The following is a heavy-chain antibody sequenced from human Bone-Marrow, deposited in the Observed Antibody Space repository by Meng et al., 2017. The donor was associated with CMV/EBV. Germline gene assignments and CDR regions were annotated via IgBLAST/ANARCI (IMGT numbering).Heavy chain of an antibody. V-gene: IGHV3-21*04. Sequence: GGSLRLSCAASGFTFSSYSMNWVRQAPGKGLEWVSSISSSSSYIYYADSVKGRFTISRGNAKNSLYLQMDSLTAEDTAVYYCVRNRLSGPTLDYWGQGTLVTVSS. CDR2: ISSSSSYI. CDR3: VRNRLSGPTLDY. J-gene: IGHJ4*02. CDR1: GFTFSSYS. D-gene: IGHD6-19*01.